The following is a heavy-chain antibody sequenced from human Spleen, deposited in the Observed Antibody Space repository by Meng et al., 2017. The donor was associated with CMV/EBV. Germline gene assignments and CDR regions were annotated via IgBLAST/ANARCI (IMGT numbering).Heavy chain of an antibody. CDR1: FTNSY. CDR2: IIPDSGGT. Sequence: FTNSYIHRVRQAPGQGLQWMGWIIPDSGGTDFAQGFHGRLTLTTDTADTSISTAYMVLSSLTSDDTAVYYCAISPTTIFAVLGHFDPWGQGTLVTVSS. V-gene: IGHV1-2*02. CDR3: AISPTTIFAVLGHFDP. J-gene: IGHJ5*02. D-gene: IGHD3-3*01.